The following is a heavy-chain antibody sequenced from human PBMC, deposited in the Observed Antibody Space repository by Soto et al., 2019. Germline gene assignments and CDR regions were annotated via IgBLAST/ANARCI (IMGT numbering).Heavy chain of an antibody. CDR3: ARVPTMIVVVHHPGGNWFDP. CDR2: INHSGST. V-gene: IGHV4-34*01. J-gene: IGHJ5*02. Sequence: QVQLQQWGAGLLKPSETLSLTCAVYGGSFSGYYWSWIRQPPGKGLEWIGEINHSGSTNYNPSLKSRVTISVDTSKNQFSLKLSSVTAADTAVYYCARVPTMIVVVHHPGGNWFDPWGQGTLVTVSS. CDR1: GGSFSGYY. D-gene: IGHD3-22*01.